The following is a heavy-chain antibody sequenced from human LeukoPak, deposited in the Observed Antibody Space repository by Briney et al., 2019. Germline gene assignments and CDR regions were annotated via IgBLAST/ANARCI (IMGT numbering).Heavy chain of an antibody. D-gene: IGHD3-10*01. J-gene: IGHJ4*02. CDR3: ACITMVRGVTNSEG. Sequence: PGGSLKLSCAASGFTFSGSAMHWVRQASGKGLEWVGRIRSKANSYATAYAASVKGRFTISRDDSKNTAYLQMNSLKTEDTAVYYRACITMVRGVTNSEGWGQGTLVTVSS. CDR2: IRSKANSYAT. CDR1: GFTFSGSA. V-gene: IGHV3-73*01.